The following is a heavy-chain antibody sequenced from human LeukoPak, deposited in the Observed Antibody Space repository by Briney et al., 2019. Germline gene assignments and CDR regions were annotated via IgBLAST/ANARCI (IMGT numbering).Heavy chain of an antibody. CDR2: INSDGSTT. CDR1: GFTFNTYW. CDR3: ARVYTSGYYGGYAVDV. V-gene: IGHV3-74*01. D-gene: IGHD5-12*01. J-gene: IGHJ3*01. Sequence: GGSLRLSCAASGFTFNTYWMHWVRQAPGKGLVWVSRINSDGSTTNYGDSVKGRFTISRDNAKNTLYLQMNSLRAEDTAVYYCARVYTSGYYGGYAVDVWGQGTMVTVSS.